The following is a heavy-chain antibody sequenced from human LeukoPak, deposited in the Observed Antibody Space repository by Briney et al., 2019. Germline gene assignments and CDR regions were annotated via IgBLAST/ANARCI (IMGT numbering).Heavy chain of an antibody. V-gene: IGHV3-33*01. D-gene: IGHD1-26*01. CDR1: GFTFSSYG. J-gene: IGHJ4*02. CDR3: ARVGWEDYYFDY. Sequence: AGGSLRLSCAASGFTFSSYGMHWVRQAPGKGLEWVAVIWYDGSNKYYADSVKGRFTISRDNSKNTLYLQMNSLRAEDTAVYYCARVGWEDYYFDYWGQGTLVTVSS. CDR2: IWYDGSNK.